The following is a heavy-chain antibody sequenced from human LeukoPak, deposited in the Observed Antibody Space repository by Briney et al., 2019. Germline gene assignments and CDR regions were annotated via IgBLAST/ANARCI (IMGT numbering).Heavy chain of an antibody. J-gene: IGHJ4*02. V-gene: IGHV1-69*04. CDR1: GGTFSDYA. CDR3: PSGGYVKL. Sequence: ASVKVSCKASGGTFSDYAITWVRQAPGQGLEWMGRIIPILGIANYPQKFQGRVTITADKSTTTPYMELSSRRSEDTAVYYCPSGGYVKLWGQGPLVTVS. CDR2: IIPILGIA. D-gene: IGHD5-12*01.